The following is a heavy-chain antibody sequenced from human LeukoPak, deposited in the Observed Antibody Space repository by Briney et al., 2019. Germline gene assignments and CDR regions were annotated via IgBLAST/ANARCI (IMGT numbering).Heavy chain of an antibody. CDR1: GGSISSTRYY. Sequence: PSETLSLTCTVSGGSISSTRYYWGWIRQLPGKGLEWIGSISYSGNTFYNPSLKSRVTVSVDTFKKQFSVQLNSVTAADTAVYYCARGIPDFYDFWSGIPPDYWGQGTLVTVSS. D-gene: IGHD3-3*01. CDR3: ARGIPDFYDFWSGIPPDY. CDR2: ISYSGNT. V-gene: IGHV4-39*01. J-gene: IGHJ4*02.